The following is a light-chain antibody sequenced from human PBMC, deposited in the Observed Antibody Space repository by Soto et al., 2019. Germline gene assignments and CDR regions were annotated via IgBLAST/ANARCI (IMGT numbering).Light chain of an antibody. CDR2: EAS. CDR3: QQYDNLPIP. V-gene: IGKV1-33*01. CDR1: QAINDY. J-gene: IGKJ5*01. Sequence: DIQMTQSPSSLSASVGDRVTITCQASQAINDYLTWYQQKPGKAPKLLIYEASNLETGVPSRFSGSGSGTHFTFTISSLQPEDIATYYCQQYDNLPIPFGQGTRLEIK.